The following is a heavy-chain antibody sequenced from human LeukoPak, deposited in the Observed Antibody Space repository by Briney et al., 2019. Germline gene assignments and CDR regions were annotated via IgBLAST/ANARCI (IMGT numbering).Heavy chain of an antibody. Sequence: GGSLRLSCAASGFTFSSYAMTWVRQAPGKGLEWVSTISGSAGSTYYVDSVKGRFTISRDNSKNTLYLQMNSLRTEDTALYYCAKDGTLLGILYYGMDVWGQGTTVTVSS. CDR1: GFTFSSYA. J-gene: IGHJ6*02. CDR3: AKDGTLLGILYYGMDV. D-gene: IGHD7-27*01. CDR2: ISGSAGST. V-gene: IGHV3-23*01.